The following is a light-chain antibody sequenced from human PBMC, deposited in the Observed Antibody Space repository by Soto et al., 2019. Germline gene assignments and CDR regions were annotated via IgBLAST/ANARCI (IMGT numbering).Light chain of an antibody. Sequence: QAVVTQQPSFSVSPGGTVTLTCGLSSGSVSASYYPSWYQQTPGPATRTLIYTTNTRSSGAPERFSGSILGNNAALTITGAQADDESYYYCVLYMGSGILVFGGGTQLTVL. CDR2: TTN. V-gene: IGLV8-61*01. CDR3: VLYMGSGILV. J-gene: IGLJ7*01. CDR1: SGSVSASYY.